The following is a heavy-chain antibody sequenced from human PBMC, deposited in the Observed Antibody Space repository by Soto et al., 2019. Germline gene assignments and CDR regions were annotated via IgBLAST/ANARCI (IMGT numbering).Heavy chain of an antibody. D-gene: IGHD3-10*01. CDR3: ARETERLGPRSNDALEI. Sequence: ASVKVSCKASGYTFTSYGINWVRQAPGQSLEWMGSINAGSGNTKYSQNFQGRVSITRDTSASTVYMELSGLTSEDTAVYYCARETERLGPRSNDALEIWGQGRMVTVSS. J-gene: IGHJ3*02. CDR2: INAGSGNT. CDR1: GYTFTSYG. V-gene: IGHV1-3*01.